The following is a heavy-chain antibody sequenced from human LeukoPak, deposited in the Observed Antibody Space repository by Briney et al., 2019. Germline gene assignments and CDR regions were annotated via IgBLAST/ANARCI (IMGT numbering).Heavy chain of an antibody. Sequence: QPGRSLRLSCAASGFTFSRYGLHWVRQAPGKGLEWVAVIANDGKDKKYADSVKGRFSISRDNSKSTLYLQMNSLRAEDTAVYYCAKDLGYSYGRYYFDYWGQGTLVTVSS. D-gene: IGHD5-18*01. J-gene: IGHJ4*02. CDR3: AKDLGYSYGRYYFDY. V-gene: IGHV3-30*18. CDR1: GFTFSRYG. CDR2: IANDGKDK.